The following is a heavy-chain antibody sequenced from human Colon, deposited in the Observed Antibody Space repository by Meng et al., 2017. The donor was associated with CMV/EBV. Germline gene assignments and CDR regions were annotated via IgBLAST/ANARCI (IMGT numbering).Heavy chain of an antibody. CDR1: GFTFGSYA. CDR2: IGSTGTIA. D-gene: IGHD2-8*01. CDR3: AKNGAWFRFDS. Sequence: SCAGSGFTFGSYAMSWVRQAPGKGLEWVAVIGSTGTIARYADSVKGRFAISRDNSTNTIYLLLNSLRAEDTGLYYCAKNGAWFRFDSWGQGTPVTVSS. V-gene: IGHV3-23*05. J-gene: IGHJ4*02.